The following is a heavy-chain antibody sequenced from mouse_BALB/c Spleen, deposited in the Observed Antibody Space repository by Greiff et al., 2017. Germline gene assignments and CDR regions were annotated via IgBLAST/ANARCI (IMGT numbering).Heavy chain of an antibody. Sequence: DVQLQESGAELVKPGASVKLSCTASGFNIKDTYMHWVKQRPEQGLEWIGRIDPANGNTKYDPKFQGKATITADTSSNTAYLQLSSLTSEDTAVYYCARSPTVYYFDYWGQGTTLTVSS. V-gene: IGHV14-3*02. CDR2: IDPANGNT. J-gene: IGHJ2*01. CDR3: ARSPTVYYFDY. CDR1: GFNIKDTY. D-gene: IGHD1-1*01.